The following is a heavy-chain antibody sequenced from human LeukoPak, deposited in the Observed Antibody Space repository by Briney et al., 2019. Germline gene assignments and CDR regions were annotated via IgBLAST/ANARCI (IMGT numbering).Heavy chain of an antibody. J-gene: IGHJ4*02. CDR2: IIPIFGTA. CDR1: GGVFTTYA. CDR3: AGNHYYDSSGHPYYFDY. V-gene: IGHV1-69*01. D-gene: IGHD3-22*01. Sequence: GASVKVSCKASGGVFTTYAISWVRQAPGQGLEWMGGIIPIFGTANYAQKFQGRVTITADESTSTAYMELSSLRSEDTAVYYCAGNHYYDSSGHPYYFDYWGQGTLVTVSS.